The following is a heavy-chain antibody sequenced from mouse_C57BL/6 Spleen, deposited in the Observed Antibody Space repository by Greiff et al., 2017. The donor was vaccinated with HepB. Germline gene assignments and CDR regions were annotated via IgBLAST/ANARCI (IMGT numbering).Heavy chain of an antibody. Sequence: EVKLVESEGGLVQPGSSMKLSCTASGFTFSDYYMAWVRQVPEKGLEWVANINYDGSSTYYLDSLKSRFIISRDNAKNILYLQMSSLKSEDTATYYCARDLRDGSYAMDYWGQGTSVTVSS. V-gene: IGHV5-16*01. CDR2: INYDGSST. J-gene: IGHJ4*01. D-gene: IGHD3-3*01. CDR1: GFTFSDYY. CDR3: ARDLRDGSYAMDY.